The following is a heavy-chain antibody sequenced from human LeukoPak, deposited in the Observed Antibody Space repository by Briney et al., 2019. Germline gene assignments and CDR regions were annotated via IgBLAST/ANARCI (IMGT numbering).Heavy chain of an antibody. V-gene: IGHV3-23*01. CDR3: AKGGDGYNYYFDY. CDR1: GFTFTSYS. D-gene: IGHD5-24*01. CDR2: ISGSGGSI. J-gene: IGHJ4*02. Sequence: PGGSLRLSCAASGFTFTSYSMNWVRQAPGKGLEWVSGISGSGGSIRYADSVKGRFIISRDNSKNTLYLQMNSLRAEDTAVYYCAKGGDGYNYYFDYWGRETLVTVSS.